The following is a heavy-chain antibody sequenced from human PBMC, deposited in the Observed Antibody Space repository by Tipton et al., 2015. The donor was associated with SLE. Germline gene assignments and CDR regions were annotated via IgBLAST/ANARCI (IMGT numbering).Heavy chain of an antibody. Sequence: TLSLTCTVSDDSISSYYWNWIRQPPGKGLEWIGYIDYSGSTNYNPSLKSRVTILIDTSKNQFSLRLSSVTAADTAVYYCARHYDFLSGLDYWGQGTLVTVSS. V-gene: IGHV4-59*01. CDR1: DDSISSYY. CDR3: ARHYDFLSGLDY. J-gene: IGHJ4*02. D-gene: IGHD3-3*01. CDR2: IDYSGST.